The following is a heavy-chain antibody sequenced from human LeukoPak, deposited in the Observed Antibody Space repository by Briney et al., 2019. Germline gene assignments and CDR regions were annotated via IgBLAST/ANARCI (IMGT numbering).Heavy chain of an antibody. J-gene: IGHJ4*02. Sequence: GGSLRLSCAASGFTFSSYWMSWVRQAPGKGLEWVSGINWNGGSTGYADSVKGRFTISRDNAKNSLYLQMNSLRAEDTALYHCARDRELTYFDYWGQGTLVSVSS. CDR3: ARDRELTYFDY. D-gene: IGHD1-26*01. CDR2: INWNGGST. V-gene: IGHV3-20*01. CDR1: GFTFSSYW.